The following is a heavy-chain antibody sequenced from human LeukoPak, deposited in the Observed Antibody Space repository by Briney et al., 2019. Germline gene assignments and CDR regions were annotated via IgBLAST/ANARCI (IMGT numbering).Heavy chain of an antibody. CDR3: AKDLSLRSNDWYPGFDY. J-gene: IGHJ4*02. D-gene: IGHD6-19*01. Sequence: GGSLRLSCAASGFTLSRYDMHWIRQAPGKGLEWVAVIWSGGSNKNYADSVKGRFTISRDNSKNTLYLQMNSLRAEDTAVYYCAKDLSLRSNDWYPGFDYWGQGTLVTVSS. V-gene: IGHV3-33*06. CDR1: GFTLSRYD. CDR2: IWSGGSNK.